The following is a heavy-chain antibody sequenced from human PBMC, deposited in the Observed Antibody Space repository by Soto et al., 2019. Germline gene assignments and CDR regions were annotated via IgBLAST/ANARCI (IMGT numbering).Heavy chain of an antibody. CDR2: IIPIFGTA. V-gene: IGHV1-69*13. CDR1: GGTFSSYA. D-gene: IGHD3-10*01. Sequence: SVKVSCKASGGTFSSYAISWVRQAPGQGLEWMGGIIPIFGTANYAQKFQGRVTITADESTSTAYMELSSLRSEDTAVYYCARADYYGSGSYYYYYYGLDVWGQGTTVTVSS. CDR3: ARADYYGSGSYYYYYYGLDV. J-gene: IGHJ6*02.